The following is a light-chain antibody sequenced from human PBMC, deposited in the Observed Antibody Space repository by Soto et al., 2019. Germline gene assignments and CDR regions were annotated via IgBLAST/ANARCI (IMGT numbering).Light chain of an antibody. CDR3: QQANSFPPT. CDR1: QGISSW. CDR2: AAS. V-gene: IGKV1D-12*01. Sequence: DIQMTQSPSSVSASVGDRVTITCRASQGISSWLAWYQQKPGRAPKLLIYAASNLQSGVPSRFSGSGSWTELTRTISSLQPEDFATYCCQQANSFPPTFGGGTKVEIK. J-gene: IGKJ4*01.